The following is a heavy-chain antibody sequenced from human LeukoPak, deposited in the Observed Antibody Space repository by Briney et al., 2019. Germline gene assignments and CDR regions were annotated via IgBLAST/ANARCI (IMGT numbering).Heavy chain of an antibody. J-gene: IGHJ4*02. CDR1: GFSLSTSGMC. CDR2: IDWDDDK. CDR3: ARIIAAAGWTFDY. V-gene: IGHV2-70*11. Sequence: SGPALVNPTQTLTLTCTFSGFSLSTSGMCVSWIRQPPGKTLEWLARIDWDDDKYYSTSLKTTLTISKDTSKNQVVFTMTNMDPVDTATYYCARIIAAAGWTFDYWGQGTLVTVSS. D-gene: IGHD6-13*01.